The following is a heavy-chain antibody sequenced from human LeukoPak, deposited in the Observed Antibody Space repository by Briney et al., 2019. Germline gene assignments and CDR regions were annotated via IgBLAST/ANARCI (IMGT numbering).Heavy chain of an antibody. CDR1: GGSISSSSYY. J-gene: IGHJ4*02. D-gene: IGHD6-19*01. CDR3: AKDWGYSSGWQPYYFDY. CDR2: IYYSGST. V-gene: IGHV4-39*07. Sequence: SETLSLTCTVSGGSISSSSYYWGWIRQPPGKGLEWIGSIYYSGSTYYNPSLKSRVTISVDTSKNQFSLKLSSVTAADTAVYYCAKDWGYSSGWQPYYFDYWGQGTLVTVSS.